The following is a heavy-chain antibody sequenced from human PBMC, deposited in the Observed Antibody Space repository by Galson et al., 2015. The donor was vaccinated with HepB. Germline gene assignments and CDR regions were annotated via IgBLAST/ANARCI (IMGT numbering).Heavy chain of an antibody. J-gene: IGHJ3*02. D-gene: IGHD3-22*01. V-gene: IGHV3-23*01. CDR2: VSGTGSGT. Sequence: SLRLSCAASGFTFSNYAMSWVRQAPGKGLDWVSAVSGTGSGTYYADSVKGRFTISRDDAKNTLYLQMNSLRAEDTAVYYCAKHYHDSSEMGDALVIWGPGALVTVSS. CDR3: AKHYHDSSEMGDALVI. CDR1: GFTFSNYA.